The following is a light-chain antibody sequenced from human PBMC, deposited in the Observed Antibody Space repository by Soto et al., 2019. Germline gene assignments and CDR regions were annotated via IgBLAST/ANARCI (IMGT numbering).Light chain of an antibody. J-gene: IGLJ3*02. CDR2: GNH. CDR1: SSNIGAGYD. V-gene: IGLV1-40*01. CDR3: QSYDSSLSGSWV. Sequence: QSVLTQPPSVSGAPGQGVTISCTGGSSNIGAGYDVHCYQHLPGTSPKLLIYGNHNRPSGVPDRFSGSKSGTSASLAITALQAEDEADYYCQSYDSSLSGSWVFGGGTKLTVL.